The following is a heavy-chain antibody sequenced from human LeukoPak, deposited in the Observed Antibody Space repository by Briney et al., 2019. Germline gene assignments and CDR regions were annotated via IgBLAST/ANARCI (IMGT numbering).Heavy chain of an antibody. D-gene: IGHD6-13*01. CDR2: IKQDGSEK. J-gene: IGHJ5*02. CDR3: ARDFIPYSSSTNWFDP. Sequence: GGSLRLSCAASGFTFSSYWMSWVRQAPGKGLEWVANIKQDGSEKYYVDSVKGRFTISRDNAKNSLYLQMNSLRAEDTAVYYCARDFIPYSSSTNWFDPWGQGTLVTVSS. V-gene: IGHV3-7*01. CDR1: GFTFSSYW.